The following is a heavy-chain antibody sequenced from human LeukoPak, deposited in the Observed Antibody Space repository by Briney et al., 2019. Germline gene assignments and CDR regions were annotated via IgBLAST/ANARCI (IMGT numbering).Heavy chain of an antibody. CDR1: GFTFSSYV. D-gene: IGHD3-22*01. V-gene: IGHV3-23*01. Sequence: GGSVRHSCAASGFTFSSYVMSWVRQAPGKGLEWVSAIIGSGGSTYYADSVKGRFAISRDNSKNTLYLQMNSLRAEDTAVYYCAKDPHAYYYDSIRSTDRWRKGTLVTVSS. CDR2: IIGSGGST. J-gene: IGHJ4*02. CDR3: AKDPHAYYYDSIRSTDR.